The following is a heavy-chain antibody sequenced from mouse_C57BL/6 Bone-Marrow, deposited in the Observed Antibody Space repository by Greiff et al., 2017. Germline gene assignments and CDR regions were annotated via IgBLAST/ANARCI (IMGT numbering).Heavy chain of an antibody. D-gene: IGHD2-5*01. V-gene: IGHV1-52*01. CDR3: AMAYYSNYGYFDY. CDR1: GYTFTSYW. Sequence: QVQLQQPGAELVRPGSSVKLSCKASGYTFTSYWMHWVKQRPIQGLEWIGNIDPSDSETHYNQKFKDKATLTVDKSSSTAYMQLSSLTSEDSAVYYCAMAYYSNYGYFDYWGQGTTLTVSS. CDR2: IDPSDSET. J-gene: IGHJ2*01.